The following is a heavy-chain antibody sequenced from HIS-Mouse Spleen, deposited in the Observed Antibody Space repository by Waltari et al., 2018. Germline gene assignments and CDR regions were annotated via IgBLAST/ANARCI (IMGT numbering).Heavy chain of an antibody. CDR2: SYYSGST. Sequence: QLQLQESGPGLVKPSETLSLTCTVSGGPISSSSYYWGWIRQPPGKGRGWIGSSYYSGSTYYNPSLKKRVTISVDTSKNQFSLKLSSVTAADTAVYYCAREIPYSSSWYDWYFDLWGRGTLVTVSS. CDR1: GGPISSSSYY. D-gene: IGHD6-13*01. J-gene: IGHJ2*01. V-gene: IGHV4-39*07. CDR3: AREIPYSSSWYDWYFDL.